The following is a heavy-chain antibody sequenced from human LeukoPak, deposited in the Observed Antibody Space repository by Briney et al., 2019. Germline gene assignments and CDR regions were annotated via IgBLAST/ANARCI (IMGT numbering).Heavy chain of an antibody. Sequence: PGGSLRLSCAASGFTFSSYAMSWVRQAPGKGLGWVSSISGSNDNTYYADSVKDRFTISRDNSKNTLSLQMNSLRAEDTAVYYCAKRRGTTVTSAANYWGQGTLVTVSS. CDR3: AKRRGTTVTSAANY. D-gene: IGHD4-17*01. CDR1: GFTFSSYA. CDR2: ISGSNDNT. J-gene: IGHJ4*02. V-gene: IGHV3-23*01.